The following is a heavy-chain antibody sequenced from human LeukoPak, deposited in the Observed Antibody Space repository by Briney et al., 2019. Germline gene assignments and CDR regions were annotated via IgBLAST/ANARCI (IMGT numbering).Heavy chain of an antibody. J-gene: IGHJ4*02. V-gene: IGHV5-51*01. CDR1: GYTFTNYN. CDR2: IYPGDSHV. D-gene: IGHD3-22*01. CDR3: ARLDEGFYYDGGGFLY. Sequence: GESLKISCSGSGYTFTNYNIAWVRQMPGKGLEFMGIIYPGDSHVTYSPSFQGQVTISADKSVSTPYLQWSSLKASDTAIYYCARLDEGFYYDGGGFLYWGQGTLLAVSS.